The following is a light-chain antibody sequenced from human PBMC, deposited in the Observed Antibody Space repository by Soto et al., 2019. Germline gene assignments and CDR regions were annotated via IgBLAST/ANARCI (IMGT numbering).Light chain of an antibody. CDR1: SSNIGACYD. Sequence: QSVLTQPPSVSGAPGQRVTISCTGSSSNIGACYDVHWYQQLPETAPKLLIYGNNNRPSGVPDRFSGSKSGTSASLAITGLQAEDEADYYCPSYDSSLSGWVFGGGTKLTVL. CDR3: PSYDSSLSGWV. J-gene: IGLJ3*02. V-gene: IGLV1-40*01. CDR2: GNN.